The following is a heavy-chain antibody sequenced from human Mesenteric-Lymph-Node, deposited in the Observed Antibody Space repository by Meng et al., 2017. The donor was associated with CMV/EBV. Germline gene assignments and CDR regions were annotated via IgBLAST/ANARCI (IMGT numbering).Heavy chain of an antibody. Sequence: VKLQQWGAGLLNPSETLSLTCAVYGGAFSGYYWSWIRQPPGKGLEWIGEINHSGSTNYNPSLKSRVTISVDTSKNQFSLKLSSVTAADTAVYYCARHQRWLKSEGGFNYWGQGTLVTVSS. CDR2: INHSGST. V-gene: IGHV4-34*01. D-gene: IGHD4-23*01. J-gene: IGHJ4*02. CDR1: GGAFSGYY. CDR3: ARHQRWLKSEGGFNY.